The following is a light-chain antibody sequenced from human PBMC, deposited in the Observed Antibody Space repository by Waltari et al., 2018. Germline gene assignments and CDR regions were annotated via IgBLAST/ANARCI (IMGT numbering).Light chain of an antibody. CDR2: SNN. V-gene: IGLV1-44*01. J-gene: IGLJ2*01. CDR1: SSTTVRHP. Sequence: QSVLTQPPSASGTPGQRVTLSCSGSSSTTVRHPVNWYQHLPGTAPKLLIYSNNQRPSGVPDRFSGSKSGTSASLAISGLQSEDEADYYCAAWDDSLNGVVFGGGTKLTVL. CDR3: AAWDDSLNGVV.